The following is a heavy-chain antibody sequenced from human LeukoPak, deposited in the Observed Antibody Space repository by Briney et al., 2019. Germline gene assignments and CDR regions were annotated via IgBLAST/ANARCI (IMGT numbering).Heavy chain of an antibody. Sequence: GGSLRLSCAASGFTFSSYSMNWVRQAPGKGLEWVSSISSSSSYIYYADSVKGRFTISRDNAKNSLYLQMNSLRAEDTAVYYCVRDAGGVLIHLTPFDYWGQGTLVTVSS. CDR3: VRDAGGVLIHLTPFDY. D-gene: IGHD3-16*01. J-gene: IGHJ4*02. V-gene: IGHV3-21*01. CDR1: GFTFSSYS. CDR2: ISSSSSYI.